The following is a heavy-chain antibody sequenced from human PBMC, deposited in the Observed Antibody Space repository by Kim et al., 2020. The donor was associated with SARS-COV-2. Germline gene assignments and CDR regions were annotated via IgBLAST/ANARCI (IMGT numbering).Heavy chain of an antibody. Sequence: SETLSLTCTVSGASIGTTNYFWGWIRQSPGKGLEWIGTISFSGTTYYNPSFESRVTISIDTSRNQFSLKLSSVTAADTAVYYCARPPRGISRRAFDICGKGTLVTVSS. J-gene: IGHJ3*02. CDR2: ISFSGTT. D-gene: IGHD3-3*01. CDR1: GASIGTTNYF. CDR3: ARPPRGISRRAFDI. V-gene: IGHV4-39*01.